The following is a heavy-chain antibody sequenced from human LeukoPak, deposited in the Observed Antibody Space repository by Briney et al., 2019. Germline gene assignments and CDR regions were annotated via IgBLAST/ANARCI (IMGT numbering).Heavy chain of an antibody. CDR3: ARQGSGGRAFDI. CDR2: IYSSGST. V-gene: IGHV4-59*08. J-gene: IGHJ3*02. Sequence: SETLSLTCAVSGGSISSYYWSWIRQPPGKGLEWIGYIYSSGSTNSNPSLKSRVTISVDTSKSQFSLKMTSVTAADTAVYYCARQGSGGRAFDIWGQGTMVTVSS. CDR1: GGSISSYY. D-gene: IGHD1-26*01.